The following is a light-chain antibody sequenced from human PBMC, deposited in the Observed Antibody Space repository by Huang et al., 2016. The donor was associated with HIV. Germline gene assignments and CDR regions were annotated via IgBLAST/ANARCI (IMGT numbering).Light chain of an antibody. CDR1: QSISSY. CDR3: QQSYSTLWT. V-gene: IGKV1-39*01. CDR2: AAS. J-gene: IGKJ1*01. Sequence: DIQMTQSPSSLSASVGDRVTITCRASQSISSYLNWYQQKPGKAPKLLSYAASSLQSGVPSRFRGSGSGTDFTLTISSLQPEDFATYYCQQSYSTLWTFGQGTKVEIK.